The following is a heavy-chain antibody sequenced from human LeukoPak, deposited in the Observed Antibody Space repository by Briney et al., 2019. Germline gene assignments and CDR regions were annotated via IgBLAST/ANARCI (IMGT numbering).Heavy chain of an antibody. D-gene: IGHD3-16*02. Sequence: GGSLRLSCAASGFTFSSYWVSWVRQAPGKGLEWVANIKQDGSEKYYVDSVKGRFTISRDNAKNSLYLQMNSLRAEDTAVYYCARGLYDYVWGSYRYTNAFDIWGQGTMVTVSS. J-gene: IGHJ3*02. CDR2: IKQDGSEK. CDR1: GFTFSSYW. V-gene: IGHV3-7*05. CDR3: ARGLYDYVWGSYRYTNAFDI.